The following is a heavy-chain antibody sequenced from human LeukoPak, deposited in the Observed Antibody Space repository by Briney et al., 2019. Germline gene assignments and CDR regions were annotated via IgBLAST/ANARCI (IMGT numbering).Heavy chain of an antibody. Sequence: GGSLRLSCAASGFTFSGYAMSWVRQAPGKGLQWVLTISRSGDNTYYADSVKGRFTISRDNSKNTLYLQMSSLRAEDTAVYYCAKAGANWFDPWGQGTLVTVSS. CDR2: ISRSGDNT. J-gene: IGHJ5*02. D-gene: IGHD3-10*01. CDR1: GFTFSGYA. V-gene: IGHV3-23*01. CDR3: AKAGANWFDP.